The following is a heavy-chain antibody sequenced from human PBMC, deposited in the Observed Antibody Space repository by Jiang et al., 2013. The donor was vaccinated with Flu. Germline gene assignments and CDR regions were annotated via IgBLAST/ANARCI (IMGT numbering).Heavy chain of an antibody. V-gene: IGHV4-34*01. Sequence: LLKPSETLSLTCAVYGGSFSGYYWSWIRQPPGKGLEWIGEINHSGSTNYNPSLKSRVTISVDTSKNQFSLKLSSVTAADTAVYYCARGQQKVRHFDYWGQGTLVTVSS. J-gene: IGHJ4*02. CDR1: GGSFSGYY. CDR3: ARGQQKVRHFDY. D-gene: IGHD3-10*01. CDR2: INHSGST.